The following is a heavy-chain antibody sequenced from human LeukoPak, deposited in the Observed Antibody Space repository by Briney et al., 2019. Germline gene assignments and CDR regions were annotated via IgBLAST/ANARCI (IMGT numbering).Heavy chain of an antibody. V-gene: IGHV3-33*06. CDR2: IWYDGSNK. CDR1: GFTFSSYG. D-gene: IGHD6-6*01. Sequence: GRSLRLSCAASGFTFSSYGMHWVRQASGKGLEWVAVIWYDGSNKYYADSVKGRFTISRDNSKNTLYLQMNSLRAEDTAVYYCAKTRYSSSHRYFDYWGQGTLVTVSS. CDR3: AKTRYSSSHRYFDY. J-gene: IGHJ4*02.